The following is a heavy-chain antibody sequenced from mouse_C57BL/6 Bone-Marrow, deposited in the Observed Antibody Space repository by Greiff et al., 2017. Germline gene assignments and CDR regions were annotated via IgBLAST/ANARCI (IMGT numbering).Heavy chain of an antibody. J-gene: IGHJ1*03. Sequence: VKLQESGPGLVKPSQSLSLTCSVTGYSITSGYYWNWIRQFPGNKLEWMGYISYDGSNNYNPSLKNRISITRDTSKNQFFLKLNSVTTADTATYYCAREELRSWYFDVWGTGTTVTVSS. CDR2: ISYDGSN. CDR3: AREELRSWYFDV. D-gene: IGHD1-1*01. CDR1: GYSITSGYY. V-gene: IGHV3-6*01.